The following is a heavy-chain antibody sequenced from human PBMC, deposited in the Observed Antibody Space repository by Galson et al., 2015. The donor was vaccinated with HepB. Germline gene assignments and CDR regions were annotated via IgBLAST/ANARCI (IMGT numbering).Heavy chain of an antibody. CDR1: GFTFSGSA. CDR2: IRSKASSYAT. Sequence: CAASGFTFSGSAIHWVRQTSGKGLEWVGRIRSKASSYATAYAASVKGRFIISRDDSKNTAYLHMKSLKTEDTAVYYCIRMADLSGYSSSWGQGTRVTVSS. J-gene: IGHJ4*02. CDR3: IRMADLSGYSSS. D-gene: IGHD6-13*01. V-gene: IGHV3-73*01.